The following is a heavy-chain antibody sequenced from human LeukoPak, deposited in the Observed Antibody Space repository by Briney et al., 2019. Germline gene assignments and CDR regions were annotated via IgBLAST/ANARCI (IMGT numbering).Heavy chain of an antibody. D-gene: IGHD3-3*01. CDR2: ISAYNGNT. J-gene: IGHJ4*02. CDR3: ARAGRGYYDFWSGYYRFDY. V-gene: IGHV1-18*01. Sequence: ASVKVSCKASGYTFTSYGISWVRQAPGQGLEWMGWISAYNGNTSYAQKLQGRVTMTTDTSTSTAYMELRSLRSDDTAVYYCARAGRGYYDFWSGYYRFDYWGQGTLVTVSS. CDR1: GYTFTSYG.